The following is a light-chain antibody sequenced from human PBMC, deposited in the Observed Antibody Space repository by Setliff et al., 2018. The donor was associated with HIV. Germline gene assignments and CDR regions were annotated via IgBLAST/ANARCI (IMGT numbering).Light chain of an antibody. CDR2: DVT. V-gene: IGLV2-11*01. CDR3: CSYAGAYSFGV. Sequence: QSALTQPASVSGSPGQSITISCTGTNSDIGGYNYVSWYQQHPGKAPKLLIFDVTTRPSGVPDRFSGSKSGNTATLTISGLQAEDEADYYCCSYAGAYSFGVFGTGTKVTVL. J-gene: IGLJ1*01. CDR1: NSDIGGYNY.